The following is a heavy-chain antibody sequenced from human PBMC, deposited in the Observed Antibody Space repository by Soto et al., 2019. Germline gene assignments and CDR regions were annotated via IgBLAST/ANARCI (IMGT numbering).Heavy chain of an antibody. CDR1: GGSISSYY. D-gene: IGHD3-16*02. CDR3: ARHQITFGGVIVGFDY. V-gene: IGHV4-59*08. J-gene: IGHJ4*02. CDR2: IYYSGST. Sequence: QVQLQESGPGLVKPSETLSLTCTVSGGSISSYYWSWIRQPPGKGLEWIGYIYYSGSTNYNPSLKSRVTISVDTSKNQFSLKLSSVTAADTAVYYCARHQITFGGVIVGFDYWGQGTPVTVSS.